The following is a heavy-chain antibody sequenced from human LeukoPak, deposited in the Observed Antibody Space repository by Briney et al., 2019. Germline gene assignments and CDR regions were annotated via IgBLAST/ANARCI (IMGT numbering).Heavy chain of an antibody. Sequence: SETLSLTCAVYGGSFSGYCWSWIRQPPGKGLEWIGEINHSGSTNYNPSLKSRVTISVDTSKNQFSLKLSPVTAADTAVYYCARGAYYYGSGSSLYNWFDPWGQGTLVTVSS. CDR2: INHSGST. V-gene: IGHV4-34*01. J-gene: IGHJ5*02. CDR1: GGSFSGYC. CDR3: ARGAYYYGSGSSLYNWFDP. D-gene: IGHD3-10*01.